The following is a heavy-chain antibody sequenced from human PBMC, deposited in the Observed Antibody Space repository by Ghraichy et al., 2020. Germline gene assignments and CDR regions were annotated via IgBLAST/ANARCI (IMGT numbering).Heavy chain of an antibody. Sequence: GGSLRLSCVDSEFTFSRYAMSWVRQAPGKGLEWVSAISGVDANRYYVDSVKGRFTISRDDSKNTLYLEMNSLRAEDTAVYYCARPASPSGSYYSLFGGLLNWGQGTLVTVSS. V-gene: IGHV3-23*01. J-gene: IGHJ4*02. CDR1: EFTFSRYA. D-gene: IGHD1-26*01. CDR2: ISGVDANR. CDR3: ARPASPSGSYYSLFGGLLN.